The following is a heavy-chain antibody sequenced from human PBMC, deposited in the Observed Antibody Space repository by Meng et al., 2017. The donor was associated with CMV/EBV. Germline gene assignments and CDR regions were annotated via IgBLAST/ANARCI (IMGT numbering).Heavy chain of an antibody. CDR3: ARVYQLLSAFDL. CDR1: GYTFTGYY. D-gene: IGHD2-2*01. Sequence: APVKVSCKASGYTFTGYYMHWVRQAPGQGLEWMGWINPNSGGTNYAQKFQGRITMTRDTSISTAYMELSRLRSDDTAVYYCARVYQLLSAFDLWGPGTLVTVSS. V-gene: IGHV1-2*02. J-gene: IGHJ3*01. CDR2: INPNSGGT.